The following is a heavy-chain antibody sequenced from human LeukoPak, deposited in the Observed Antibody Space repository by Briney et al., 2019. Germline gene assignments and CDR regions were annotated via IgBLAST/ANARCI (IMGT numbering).Heavy chain of an antibody. Sequence: GGSLRLSCAASGFTFRNYAFHWVRQAPGQGLEWVAVISYDGSNKFYGDSVKGRFTTSRDSSKNTLYLQMNSLRAEDTAVYYCAKKSSGSGWYEFFDYWGQGTLVTVSS. J-gene: IGHJ4*02. D-gene: IGHD6-19*01. CDR1: GFTFRNYA. CDR3: AKKSSGSGWYEFFDY. V-gene: IGHV3-30-3*02. CDR2: ISYDGSNK.